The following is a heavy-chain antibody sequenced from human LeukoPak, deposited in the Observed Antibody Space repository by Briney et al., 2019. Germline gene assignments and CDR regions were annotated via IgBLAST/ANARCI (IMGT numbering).Heavy chain of an antibody. CDR1: GGSFSGYY. D-gene: IGHD3-10*01. CDR3: ARKSYYGSGSYRIDYGMDV. V-gene: IGHV4-34*01. J-gene: IGHJ6*04. CDR2: INHSGST. Sequence: SETLSLTCAVYGGSFSGYYWSWIRQPPGKGLERIGEINHSGSTNYNPSLKSRVTISVDTSKNQFSLKLSSVTAADTAVYYCARKSYYGSGSYRIDYGMDVWGKGTTVTVSS.